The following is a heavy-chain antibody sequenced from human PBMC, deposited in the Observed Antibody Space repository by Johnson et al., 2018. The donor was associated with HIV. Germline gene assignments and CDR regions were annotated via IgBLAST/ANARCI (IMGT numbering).Heavy chain of an antibody. Sequence: QVQLVESGGGVDQPGRSLRLSCAASGFTFNSYAMHWVCQAPGKGLEWVAVISYDGSNQYYADSVKGRFTISRDNSKNTLYLQMNSLRAEDTAVYYCARDRAVAATSGAGAFDIWGQGTMVTVSS. CDR3: ARDRAVAATSGAGAFDI. CDR1: GFTFNSYA. D-gene: IGHD2-15*01. CDR2: ISYDGSNQ. V-gene: IGHV3-30-3*01. J-gene: IGHJ3*02.